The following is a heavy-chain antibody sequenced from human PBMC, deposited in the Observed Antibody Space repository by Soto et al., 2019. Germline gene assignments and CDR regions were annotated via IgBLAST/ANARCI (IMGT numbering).Heavy chain of an antibody. J-gene: IGHJ4*02. Sequence: RASVKVSCKASGGTFSSYAISWVRQAPGQGLEWMGGIIPIFGTANYAQKFQGRVTITADESTSTAYMELSSLRSEDTAVYYCARGARDSSGYFDYWGQGTLVTVSS. V-gene: IGHV1-69*13. D-gene: IGHD3-22*01. CDR3: ARGARDSSGYFDY. CDR2: IIPIFGTA. CDR1: GGTFSSYA.